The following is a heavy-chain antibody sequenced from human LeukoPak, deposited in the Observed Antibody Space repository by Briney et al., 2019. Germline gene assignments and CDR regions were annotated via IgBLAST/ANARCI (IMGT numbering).Heavy chain of an antibody. Sequence: PSETLSLTCTVSGGSISSYYWSWIRQPPGKGLEWIGYIYYSGSTNYNPSLKSRVTISVDTSKNQFSLKLSSVTAADTAVYYCARVNIRFGELFYYMDVWGKGTTVTVSS. V-gene: IGHV4-59*01. J-gene: IGHJ6*03. CDR1: GGSISSYY. CDR3: ARVNIRFGELFYYMDV. CDR2: IYYSGST. D-gene: IGHD3-10*01.